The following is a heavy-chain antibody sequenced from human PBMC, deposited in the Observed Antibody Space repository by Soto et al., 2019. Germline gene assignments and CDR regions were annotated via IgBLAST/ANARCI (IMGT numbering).Heavy chain of an antibody. CDR3: AKYQMPSIAVANPIDY. D-gene: IGHD6-19*01. CDR2: ISGSGGST. J-gene: IGHJ4*02. V-gene: IGHV3-23*01. CDR1: GFTFSSYA. Sequence: GSLRLSCAASGFTFSSYAMSWVRQAPGKGLEWVSAISGSGGSTYYADSVKGRFTISRDNSKNTLYLQMNSLRAEDTAVYYCAKYQMPSIAVANPIDYWGQGTLVTVSS.